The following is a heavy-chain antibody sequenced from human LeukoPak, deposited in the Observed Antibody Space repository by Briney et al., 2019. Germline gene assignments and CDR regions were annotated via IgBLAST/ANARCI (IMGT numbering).Heavy chain of an antibody. J-gene: IGHJ5*02. CDR3: ARLAAREVHWFDP. CDR1: GGSISSYY. V-gene: IGHV4-59*01. D-gene: IGHD6-6*01. Sequence: SETLSLTCTVSGGSISSYYWSWIRQPPGKGLEWIGYIYYSGSTNYNPSLKSRVTVSVDTSKNQFSLKLSSVTAADTAVYYCARLAAREVHWFDPWGQGTLVTVSS. CDR2: IYYSGST.